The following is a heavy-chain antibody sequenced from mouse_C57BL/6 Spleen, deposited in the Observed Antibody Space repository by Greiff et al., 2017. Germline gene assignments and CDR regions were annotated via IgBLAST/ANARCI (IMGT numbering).Heavy chain of an antibody. Sequence: EVQLVESEGGLVQPGSSMKLSCTASGFTFSDYYMAWVRQVPEKGLEWVANINYDGSSTYYLDSLKSRFIISRDNAKNILYLQMSSLKSEDTATXYCARGAYDYDGGAWFAYWGQGTLVTVSA. D-gene: IGHD2-4*01. CDR2: INYDGSST. CDR1: GFTFSDYY. V-gene: IGHV5-16*01. J-gene: IGHJ3*01. CDR3: ARGAYDYDGGAWFAY.